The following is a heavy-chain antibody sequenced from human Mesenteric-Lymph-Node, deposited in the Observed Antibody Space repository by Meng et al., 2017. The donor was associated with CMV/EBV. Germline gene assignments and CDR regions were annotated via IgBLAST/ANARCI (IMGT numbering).Heavy chain of an antibody. CDR2: IYSGGST. J-gene: IGHJ3*02. CDR3: ARNLVPAVVSAFDI. Sequence: GESLKISCAASGFTVSSNYMSWVRQAPGKGLEWVSVIYSGGSTYYADSVKGRFTISRDNSKNTLYLQMNSLRAEDTAVYYCARNLVPAVVSAFDIWGQGTMVTVSS. D-gene: IGHD2-2*01. CDR1: GFTVSSNY. V-gene: IGHV3-66*02.